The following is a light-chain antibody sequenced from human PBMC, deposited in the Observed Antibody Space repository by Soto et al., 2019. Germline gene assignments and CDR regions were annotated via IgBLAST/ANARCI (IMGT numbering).Light chain of an antibody. CDR3: SSYTSSNTLEV. CDR1: SRDVGGSNY. J-gene: IGLJ1*01. V-gene: IGLV2-14*01. Sequence: ALIQPASVSGSPGQSITISCTGTSRDVGGSNYASWYQHHPHRAPKLLIYEVNYRPSGVSSRFSGSKSGNTASLTISGLQAEDEADYYCSSYTSSNTLEVFGVGTKVTVL. CDR2: EVN.